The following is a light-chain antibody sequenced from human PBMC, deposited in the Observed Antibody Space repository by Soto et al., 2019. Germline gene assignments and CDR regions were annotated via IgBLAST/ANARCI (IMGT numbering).Light chain of an antibody. CDR1: QSVSSSY. CDR2: RTS. Sequence: EIVLTQSPGTLSLSPGERATLSCRASQSVSSSYLAWYQQKPGQAPRLLIYRTSNRATGIPDRFSGSGSGTDFTLTISRLEPEDFAVYHCQQYGSLSWTFGQGTKV. V-gene: IGKV3-20*01. J-gene: IGKJ1*01. CDR3: QQYGSLSWT.